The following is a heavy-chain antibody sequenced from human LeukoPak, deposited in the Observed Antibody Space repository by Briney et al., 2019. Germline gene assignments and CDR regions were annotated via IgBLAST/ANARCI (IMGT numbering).Heavy chain of an antibody. J-gene: IGHJ4*02. Sequence: ASVKVSCKASGYTFTSYYMHWVRQAPGQGLEWMGIINPSGGSTSYAQKFQGRVTMTRDTSTSTVYMELSSLRSEDTAVYYCAREAQGVRVVTAILYWGQGTLVTVSS. D-gene: IGHD2-21*02. CDR2: INPSGGST. CDR3: AREAQGVRVVTAILY. V-gene: IGHV1-46*01. CDR1: GYTFTSYY.